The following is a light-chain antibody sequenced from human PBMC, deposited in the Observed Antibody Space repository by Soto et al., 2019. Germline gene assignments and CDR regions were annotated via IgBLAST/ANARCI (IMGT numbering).Light chain of an antibody. V-gene: IGKV3-15*01. CDR1: QSVSSN. Sequence: EIVMTQSPATLSVSPGERTTLSCRASQSVSSNLAWYQQKPGQAPRLIIYGASARATGIPARFSGSGSGTQFSLTISSPQSEDFAVYYCQQYHYYYTFGQGTKLEIK. CDR3: QQYHYYYT. J-gene: IGKJ2*01. CDR2: GAS.